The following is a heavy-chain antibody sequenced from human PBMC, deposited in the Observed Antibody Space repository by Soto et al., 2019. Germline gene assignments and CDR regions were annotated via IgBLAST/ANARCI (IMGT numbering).Heavy chain of an antibody. CDR2: IIPIFGTA. D-gene: IGHD6-13*01. CDR3: ARFLPTIAAGKVFQGMDV. CDR1: GGTFSSYA. V-gene: IGHV1-69*01. Sequence: QVQLVQSGAEVKKPGSSVKVSCKASGGTFSSYAISWVRQAPGQGLEWMGGIIPIFGTANYAQKFQGRVTTTADDSTSTSYMELSSLRSEDTSVYYWARFLPTIAAGKVFQGMDVWGQGTTVTVSS. J-gene: IGHJ6*02.